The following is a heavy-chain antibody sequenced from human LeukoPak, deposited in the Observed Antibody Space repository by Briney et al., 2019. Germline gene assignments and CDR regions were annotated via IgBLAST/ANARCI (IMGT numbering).Heavy chain of an antibody. Sequence: GGSLRLSCAASGFTFNDYAMHWVRQAPGKGLEWVSGISWNSGRIDYADSVKGRFIISRDNAKNSVYLQMNSLRAEDTAFYYCTKTGMAIMSKLNTYYFDYWGRGTLVTVSS. J-gene: IGHJ4*02. V-gene: IGHV3-9*01. D-gene: IGHD5-24*01. CDR3: TKTGMAIMSKLNTYYFDY. CDR2: ISWNSGRI. CDR1: GFTFNDYA.